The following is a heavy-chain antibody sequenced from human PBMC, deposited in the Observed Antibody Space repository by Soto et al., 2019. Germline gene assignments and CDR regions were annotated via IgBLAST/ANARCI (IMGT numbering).Heavy chain of an antibody. CDR3: ARIGGGVFYYYYYMDV. CDR2: MNPNSGNT. D-gene: IGHD3-10*01. V-gene: IGHV1-8*01. Sequence: ASVKVSCKASGYAFTSYDINWVRQATGQGLEWMGWMNPNSGNTGYAQKFQGRVTMTRNTSISTAYMELSSLRSEDTAVYYCARIGGGVFYYYYYMDVWGKGTTVTVSS. J-gene: IGHJ6*03. CDR1: GYAFTSYD.